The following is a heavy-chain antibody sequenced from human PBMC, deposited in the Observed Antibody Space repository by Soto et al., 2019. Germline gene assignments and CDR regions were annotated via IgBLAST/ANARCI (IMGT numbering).Heavy chain of an antibody. J-gene: IGHJ6*02. CDR2: IYPYDSYT. CDR3: ARLGGLYCSGGSCYSIYYYGMDV. CDR1: GNSYTYYF. D-gene: IGHD2-15*01. Sequence: GAAQIICWPFSGNSYTYYFIGLVHKMPGKGLELMGIIYPYDSYTNYSPSFQGHVTISADKSISTAYLQWSSLKASDTAMYYCARLGGLYCSGGSCYSIYYYGMDVWGQGTKVTVSS. V-gene: IGHV5-51*07.